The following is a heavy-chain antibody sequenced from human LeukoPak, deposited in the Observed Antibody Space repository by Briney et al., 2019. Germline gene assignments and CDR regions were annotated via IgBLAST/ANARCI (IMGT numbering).Heavy chain of an antibody. V-gene: IGHV3-23*01. CDR3: AKDMTSIVGATFDY. CDR2: ISGSGGST. CDR1: GFTFSSYA. D-gene: IGHD1-26*01. J-gene: IGHJ4*02. Sequence: GGSLKLSCAASGFTFSSYAMSWVRQAPGKGLEWVSAISGSGGSTYYADSVKGRFTISRDNSKNTLYLHMNSLRAEDTAVYYCAKDMTSIVGATFDYWGQGTLVTVSS.